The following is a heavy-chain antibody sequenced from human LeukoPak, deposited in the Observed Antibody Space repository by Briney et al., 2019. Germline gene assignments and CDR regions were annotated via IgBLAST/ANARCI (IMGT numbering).Heavy chain of an antibody. CDR3: ARDPTQYDFWSGYYGLGDDAFDI. V-gene: IGHV3-21*01. Sequence: GGSLRLSCAASGFTFSSYSMNWVRQAPGKGLEWVSSISSSSSYIYYADSVKGRFTISRDNAKNSLYLQMSSLRAEDTAVYYCARDPTQYDFWSGYYGLGDDAFDIWGQGTMVTVSS. CDR2: ISSSSSYI. CDR1: GFTFSSYS. D-gene: IGHD3-3*01. J-gene: IGHJ3*02.